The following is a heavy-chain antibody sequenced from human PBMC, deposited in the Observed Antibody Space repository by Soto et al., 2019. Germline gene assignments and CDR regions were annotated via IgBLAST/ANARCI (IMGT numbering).Heavy chain of an antibody. Sequence: GASVKVSCKASGYAFTSYYMHWLRQAPGQGLEWMGIINPSGGSTSCAQKFQGRVTMTRDTSTSTVYMELSSLRSEDTAVYYCARGENRYYYDSSGYPAAHYWGQGTLVTVSS. D-gene: IGHD3-22*01. J-gene: IGHJ4*02. CDR1: GYAFTSYY. CDR3: ARGENRYYYDSSGYPAAHY. V-gene: IGHV1-46*01. CDR2: INPSGGST.